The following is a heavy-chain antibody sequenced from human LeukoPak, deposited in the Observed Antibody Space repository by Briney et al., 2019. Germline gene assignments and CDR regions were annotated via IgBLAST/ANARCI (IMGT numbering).Heavy chain of an antibody. Sequence: QPGGSLRLSCAASGFSSSSYWMTWVRQAPGRGLEWVANIKQDGSEKNYVDSVKGRFTISRDNAKNSLYLQVNSLRAEDTAVYYCAAGDSFDYWGQGALVTVSS. CDR3: AAGDSFDY. CDR2: IKQDGSEK. CDR1: GFSSSSYW. V-gene: IGHV3-7*01. J-gene: IGHJ4*02.